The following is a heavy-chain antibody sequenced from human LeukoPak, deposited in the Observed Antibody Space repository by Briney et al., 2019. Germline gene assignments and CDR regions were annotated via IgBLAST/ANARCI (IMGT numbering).Heavy chain of an antibody. D-gene: IGHD1-26*01. J-gene: IGHJ4*02. CDR3: ARIDSGSYSGLFDT. CDR2: IYHSGST. Sequence: PSETLSLTCAVSGYSISSGYYWGWIRQPPGKGLEWIGSIYHSGSTYYNPSLKSRVTISVDTSKNQFSLKLSSVTAADTAVYYCARIDSGSYSGLFDTWGQGTLVTVSS. V-gene: IGHV4-38-2*01. CDR1: GYSISSGYY.